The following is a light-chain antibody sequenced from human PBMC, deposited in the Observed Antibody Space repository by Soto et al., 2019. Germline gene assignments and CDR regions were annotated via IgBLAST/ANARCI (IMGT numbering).Light chain of an antibody. J-gene: IGLJ3*02. CDR2: EVS. V-gene: IGLV2-14*01. CDR3: SSYTSSTTGV. CDR1: NSDIGGYNY. Sequence: QSALTQPASVSGSPGQSITISCTGTNSDIGGYNYVSWYRHHPGEAPKLMIYEVSYRPSGVSDRFSGSRSGNTASLTISGLQAEDESDYYCSSYTSSTTGVFGGGTKLTVL.